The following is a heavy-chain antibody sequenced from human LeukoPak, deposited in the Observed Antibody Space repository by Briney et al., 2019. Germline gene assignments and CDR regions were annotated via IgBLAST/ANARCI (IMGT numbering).Heavy chain of an antibody. V-gene: IGHV4-34*01. Sequence: SETLSLTCAVYDGSFSGYYWSWIRQPPGKGLEWIGEINHSGSTNYNPSLKSRVTISVDTSKNQFSLRLSSVTAADTAVYYCARVGRCSGGSCYPFQWLVVKPDYYYYYMDVWGKGTTVTVSS. CDR2: INHSGST. CDR1: DGSFSGYY. CDR3: ARVGRCSGGSCYPFQWLVVKPDYYYYYMDV. J-gene: IGHJ6*03. D-gene: IGHD2-15*01.